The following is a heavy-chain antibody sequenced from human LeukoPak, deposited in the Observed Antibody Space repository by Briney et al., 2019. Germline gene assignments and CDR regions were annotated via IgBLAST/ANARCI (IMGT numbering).Heavy chain of an antibody. CDR1: GGSISSGDYY. CDR2: IYYSGST. Sequence: SSQTLSLTCTVSGGSISSGDYYWSWIRQPPGKGLEWIGYIYYSGSTYYNPSLKSRVTISVDTSKNQFSLKLSSVTAADTAVYYCARDSPRVGATRYFEYWGQGTLVTVSS. D-gene: IGHD1-26*01. CDR3: ARDSPRVGATRYFEY. J-gene: IGHJ4*02. V-gene: IGHV4-30-4*08.